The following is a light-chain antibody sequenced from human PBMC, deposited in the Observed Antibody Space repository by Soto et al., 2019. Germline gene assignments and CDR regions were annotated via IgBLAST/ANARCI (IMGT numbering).Light chain of an antibody. Sequence: EIVLTQSPDTLYLPPEERATLSCRASQSVSTNLAWYQHKPAQAPMLLIYDASDRATGIPAMFSGSGSGTDFALTISGLEPEDCAVYYCQRRSNYQISVGQGTLLEIK. CDR3: QRRSNYQIS. J-gene: IGKJ5*01. V-gene: IGKV3-11*01. CDR1: QSVSTN. CDR2: DAS.